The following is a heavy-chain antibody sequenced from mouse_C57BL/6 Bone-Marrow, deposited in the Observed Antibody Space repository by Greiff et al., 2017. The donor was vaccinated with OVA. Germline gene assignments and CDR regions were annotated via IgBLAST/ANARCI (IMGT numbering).Heavy chain of an antibody. CDR2: IHPNSGST. J-gene: IGHJ3*01. CDR3: ARRNYYGIAY. CDR1: GYTFTSYW. D-gene: IGHD1-1*01. Sequence: QVQLQQSGAELVKPGASVKLSCKASGYTFTSYWMHWVKQRPGQGLEWIGMIHPNSGSTNYNEKFKSKATLTVDKSSSTAYMQLSSLTSEDSAVYYCARRNYYGIAYWGQGTLVTVSA. V-gene: IGHV1-64*01.